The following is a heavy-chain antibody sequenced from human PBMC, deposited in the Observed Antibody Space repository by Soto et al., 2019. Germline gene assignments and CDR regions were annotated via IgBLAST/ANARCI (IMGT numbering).Heavy chain of an antibody. J-gene: IGHJ5*02. V-gene: IGHV4-38-2*01. Sequence: PSETLSLTCDVSGFSISSGYYWGWIRQPPGKGLEWIGNIYHSGISNYNPSLKSRVTISVDTSRNQFSLKVTSVTAADTAVYYCARVTTNWFDPWGQGILVTVSS. D-gene: IGHD3-22*01. CDR3: ARVTTNWFDP. CDR1: GFSISSGYY. CDR2: IYHSGIS.